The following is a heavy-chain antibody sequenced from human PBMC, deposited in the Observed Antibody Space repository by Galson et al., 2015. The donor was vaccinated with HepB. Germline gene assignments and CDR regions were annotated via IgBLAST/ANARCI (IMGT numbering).Heavy chain of an antibody. V-gene: IGHV3-30*04. CDR3: VREWWERQLDR. J-gene: IGHJ5*02. CDR1: GFTFRNHA. D-gene: IGHD1-26*01. CDR2: ISYDGNNK. Sequence: SLRLSCAASGFTFRNHAMHWVRQAPGKGLQWVAVISYDGNNKYYAVSVKGRVTISRDNSKNTLYLQMNSLRVEDTATYYCVREWWERQLDRWGQGTLVTVSS.